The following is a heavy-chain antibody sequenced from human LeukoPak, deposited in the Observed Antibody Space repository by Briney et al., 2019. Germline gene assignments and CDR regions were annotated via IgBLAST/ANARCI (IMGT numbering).Heavy chain of an antibody. V-gene: IGHV3-33*05. Sequence: PGRSLTLSCAASGFIFNSYGMHWIRQAPGKGLEWVAVISYDGSNQYYGDSVKGRFTISRDNSKNTLYLQMNSLRADDMAVYYCARAQTRYCSGGSCYYKTNDAFDIWGQGTMVTVSS. CDR2: ISYDGSNQ. D-gene: IGHD2-15*01. CDR1: GFIFNSYG. CDR3: ARAQTRYCSGGSCYYKTNDAFDI. J-gene: IGHJ3*02.